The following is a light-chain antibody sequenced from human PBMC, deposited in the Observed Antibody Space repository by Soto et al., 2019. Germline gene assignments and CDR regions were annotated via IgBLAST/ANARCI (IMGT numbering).Light chain of an antibody. CDR2: GAS. CDR3: QQYNNWPPWT. V-gene: IGKV3-15*01. J-gene: IGKJ1*01. CDR1: QSVSSN. Sequence: EIVMTQSPATLSVSQGERATLSCRASQSVSSNLARYQQKPGQAPRLLIYGASTRATGIPARSSSSGSGTEYTLTISSLQSEDFAVYYCQQYNNWPPWTFGQGTKVDIK.